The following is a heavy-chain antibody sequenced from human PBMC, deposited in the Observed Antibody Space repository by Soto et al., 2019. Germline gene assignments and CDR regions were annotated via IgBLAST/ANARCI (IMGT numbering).Heavy chain of an antibody. Sequence: QGHLVQSGAEVKKPGASVKVSCKASGYIFTRYGISWVRQAPGQGLEWMGWISGYNGDTNYAQNLQGRGTMTIDTATTTAYMELRSLTSDDTAVYYCAKNGQPPYYYYGLDVWGQGTTVTVSS. CDR3: AKNGQPPYYYYGLDV. D-gene: IGHD2-8*01. J-gene: IGHJ6*02. V-gene: IGHV1-18*01. CDR1: GYIFTRYG. CDR2: ISGYNGDT.